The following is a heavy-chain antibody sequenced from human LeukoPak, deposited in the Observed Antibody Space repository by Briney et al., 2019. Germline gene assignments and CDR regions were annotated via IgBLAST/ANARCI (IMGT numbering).Heavy chain of an antibody. Sequence: GGSLRLSCAASGFTVSSKYMAWVRQAPGKGLEWVSVIFGGGSTFYADSVKGRFTISRDNFRNTLFLEMNSLRADDTAVYYCARGAGPEPTYYYDSSGPSYYYYYMDVWGKGTTVTVSS. J-gene: IGHJ6*03. CDR1: GFTVSSKY. CDR3: ARGAGPEPTYYYDSSGPSYYYYYMDV. CDR2: IFGGGST. V-gene: IGHV3-53*01. D-gene: IGHD3-22*01.